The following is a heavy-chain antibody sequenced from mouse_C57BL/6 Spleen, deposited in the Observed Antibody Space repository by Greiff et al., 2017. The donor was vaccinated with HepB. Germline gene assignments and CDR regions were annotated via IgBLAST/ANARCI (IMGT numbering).Heavy chain of an antibody. CDR3: ASIGYGSSPYYAMDY. CDR2: IYPRSGNT. CDR1: GYTFTSYG. D-gene: IGHD1-1*01. Sequence: VQLQQSGAELARPGASVKLSCKASGYTFTSYGISWVKQRTGQGLEWIGEIYPRSGNTYYNEKFKGKATLTADKSSSTAYMELRSLTSEDSAVYFWASIGYGSSPYYAMDYWGQGTSVTVSS. J-gene: IGHJ4*01. V-gene: IGHV1-81*01.